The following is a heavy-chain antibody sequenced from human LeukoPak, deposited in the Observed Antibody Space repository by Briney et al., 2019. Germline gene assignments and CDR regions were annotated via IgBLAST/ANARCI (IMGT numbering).Heavy chain of an antibody. Sequence: GESLKISCKGSGYSFTSYWIGWVRQMPGKGLEWMGIIYPGDSDTRYSPSFQGQVTISADKSISTAYLQWSSLKASDTAMYYCARRYYDILTGFAFDIWGQGTMVTASS. J-gene: IGHJ3*02. V-gene: IGHV5-51*01. CDR2: IYPGDSDT. CDR1: GYSFTSYW. CDR3: ARRYYDILTGFAFDI. D-gene: IGHD3-9*01.